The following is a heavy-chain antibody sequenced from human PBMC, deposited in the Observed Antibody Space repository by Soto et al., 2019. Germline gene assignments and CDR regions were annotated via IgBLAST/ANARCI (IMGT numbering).Heavy chain of an antibody. Sequence: DVPLVESGGGLVQPGGSLRLPCGPSGFTFSSDEMNWVRQAPGKGLEWIAHMSSSGTTTYYADSVKGRFTISRDNAKNSLYLQMNSLRAEDTAVYYCARGLWGSGWDYWGQGTLVTVSS. V-gene: IGHV3-48*03. D-gene: IGHD6-19*01. J-gene: IGHJ4*02. CDR2: MSSSGTTT. CDR3: ARGLWGSGWDY. CDR1: GFTFSSDE.